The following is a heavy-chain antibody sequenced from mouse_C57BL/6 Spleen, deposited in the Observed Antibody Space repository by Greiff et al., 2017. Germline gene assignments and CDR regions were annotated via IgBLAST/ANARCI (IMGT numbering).Heavy chain of an antibody. CDR1: GYSITSGYY. D-gene: IGHD1-1*01. Sequence: EVQRVESGPGLVKPSQSLSLTCSVTGYSITSGYYWNWIRQFPGNKLEWMGYISYDGSNNYNPSLKNRISITRDTSKNQFFLKLNSVTTEDTATYYCARDYYGSSRYFDVWGTGTTVTVSS. CDR3: ARDYYGSSRYFDV. J-gene: IGHJ1*03. V-gene: IGHV3-6*01. CDR2: ISYDGSN.